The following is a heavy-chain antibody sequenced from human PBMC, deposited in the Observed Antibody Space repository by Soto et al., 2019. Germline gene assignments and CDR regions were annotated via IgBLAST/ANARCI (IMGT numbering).Heavy chain of an antibody. D-gene: IGHD2-8*01. Sequence: ASVKVSCKASGYTFTSYDINWVRQATGQGLEWMGWMNPNSGNTGYARKFQGRVTMTRNTSISTAYMELSSLRSEDTAVYYCARAVYAIWNYYYYMDVWGKGTTVTVSS. CDR2: MNPNSGNT. V-gene: IGHV1-8*01. J-gene: IGHJ6*03. CDR3: ARAVYAIWNYYYYMDV. CDR1: GYTFTSYD.